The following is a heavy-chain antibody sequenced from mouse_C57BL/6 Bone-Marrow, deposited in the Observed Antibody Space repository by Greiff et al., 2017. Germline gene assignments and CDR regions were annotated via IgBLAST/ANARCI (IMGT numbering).Heavy chain of an antibody. CDR2: IFPGSGST. CDR1: GYTFTDYY. V-gene: IGHV1-75*01. D-gene: IGHD1-1*01. Sequence: QVQLQQSGPELVKPGASVKISCRASGYTFTDYYINWVKQRPGQGLEWIGWIFPGSGSTYYNEKFKGKATLTVDKSSSTAYMLLSSLTSEDSAVYFCARGHYGSSHRWYFDVWGTGTTVTVSS. CDR3: ARGHYGSSHRWYFDV. J-gene: IGHJ1*03.